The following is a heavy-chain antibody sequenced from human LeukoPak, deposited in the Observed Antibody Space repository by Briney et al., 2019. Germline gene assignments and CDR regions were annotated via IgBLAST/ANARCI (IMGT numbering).Heavy chain of an antibody. J-gene: IGHJ4*02. CDR1: GYSLSNGFF. D-gene: IGHD3-22*01. Sequence: PSETLSLTCTVSGYSLSNGFFCDWIRQSPGKGLEWIGSFSHRGGSYHNPSLKSRVTISVDTSKNQFSLKLPSVTAADTAVYYCARAQDFSDSSGPNYLDFWGQGILVTVSS. CDR3: ARAQDFSDSSGPNYLDF. V-gene: IGHV4-38-2*02. CDR2: FSHRGGS.